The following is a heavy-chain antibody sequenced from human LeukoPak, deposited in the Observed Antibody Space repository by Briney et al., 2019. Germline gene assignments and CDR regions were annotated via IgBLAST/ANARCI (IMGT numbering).Heavy chain of an antibody. CDR2: IYYSGST. J-gene: IGHJ4*02. D-gene: IGHD5-24*01. V-gene: IGHV4-59*12. CDR3: ARSLSRWLQRYYFDY. Sequence: SETLSLTCTVSGGSISSYYWSWIRQPPGKGLEWIGYIYYSGSTNYNPSLKSRVTISVDKSKNQFSLKLSSVTAAGTAVYYCARSLSRWLQRYYFDYWGQGTLVTVSS. CDR1: GGSISSYY.